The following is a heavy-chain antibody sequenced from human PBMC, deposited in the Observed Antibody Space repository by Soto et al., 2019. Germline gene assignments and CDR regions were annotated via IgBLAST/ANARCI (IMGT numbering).Heavy chain of an antibody. V-gene: IGHV4-59*01. CDR3: ARDPSLLWYFDL. CDR1: GGSISSYY. D-gene: IGHD2-21*01. CDR2: IYYSGST. J-gene: IGHJ2*01. Sequence: LSLTCTVSGGSISSYYWSWIRQPPGKGLEWIGYIYYSGSTNYNPSLKSRVTISVDTSKNQFSLKLSSVTAADTAVYYCARDPSLLWYFDLWGRGTLVTVSS.